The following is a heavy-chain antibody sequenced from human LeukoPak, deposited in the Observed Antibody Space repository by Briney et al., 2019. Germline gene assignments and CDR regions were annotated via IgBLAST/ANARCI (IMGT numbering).Heavy chain of an antibody. D-gene: IGHD6-13*01. J-gene: IGHJ4*02. V-gene: IGHV3-30*03. CDR2: TSYDESEK. CDR3: ARGWAAAGTGFDY. Sequence: GGSLRLSCAASGFTFSDYGMNWVRQAPGKGLEWVAITSYDESEKYYVDSVKGRFTISRDNAKNSLYLQMNSLRAEDTAVYYCARGWAAAGTGFDYWGQGTLVTVSS. CDR1: GFTFSDYG.